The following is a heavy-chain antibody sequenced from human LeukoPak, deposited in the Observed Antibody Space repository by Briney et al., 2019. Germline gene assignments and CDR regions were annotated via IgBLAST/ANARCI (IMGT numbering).Heavy chain of an antibody. D-gene: IGHD3-22*01. V-gene: IGHV4-59*01. CDR1: GGSISSYY. CDR2: IYYSGST. Sequence: PSETLSLTCTVSGGSISSYYWSWIRQPPGKGLEWIGYIYYSGSTNYNPSLKSRVTISVDTSKNQFPLKLSSVTAADTAVYYCARGIYSSGWILDYWGQGTLVTVSS. J-gene: IGHJ4*02. CDR3: ARGIYSSGWILDY.